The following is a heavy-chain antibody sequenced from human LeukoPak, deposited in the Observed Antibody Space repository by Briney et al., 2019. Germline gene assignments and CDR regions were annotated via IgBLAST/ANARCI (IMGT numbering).Heavy chain of an antibody. J-gene: IGHJ4*02. CDR2: IIPLFPIS. D-gene: IGHD5-18*01. CDR1: GGSFRNHA. V-gene: IGHV1-69*13. CDR3: ARASGLNYGFEY. Sequence: SVKVSCKASGGSFRNHAISWVRQAPGQGLEWMGGIIPLFPISKYAQGFQGRVTITADESTGTAYMELSSLSSEDTALYYCARASGLNYGFEYWGQGTLVTVSS.